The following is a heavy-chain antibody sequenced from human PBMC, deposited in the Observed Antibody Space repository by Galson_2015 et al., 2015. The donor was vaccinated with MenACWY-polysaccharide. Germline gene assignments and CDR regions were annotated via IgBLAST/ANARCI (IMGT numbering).Heavy chain of an antibody. CDR1: GFIFSTYS. CDR3: ARGLYTTNSGGFDP. D-gene: IGHD3-16*01. V-gene: IGHV3-64*01. J-gene: IGHJ5*02. CDR2: ISTNGGST. Sequence: SLRLSCAASGFIFSTYSMHWVRQAPGKGLEYVSTISTNGGSTSYANSVKGRFTISRDNSKNTLYLQMGSLGPEDMAVYYCARGLYTTNSGGFDPWGQGTLVTVSS.